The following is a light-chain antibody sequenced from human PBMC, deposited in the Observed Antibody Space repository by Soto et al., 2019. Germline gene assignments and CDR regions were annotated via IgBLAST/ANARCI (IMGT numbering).Light chain of an antibody. J-gene: IGLJ1*01. Sequence: QSALTHPASVSGSPGQSLTISCTGTSSDVGSYNLVSWYQQHPGKAPKLMIYEGNKRPSGVSNRFSGSKSANTASLTISGLQTEDEADYYCCSYAGTNTFVFGTGTKVTVL. CDR1: SSDVGSYNL. CDR3: CSYAGTNTFV. V-gene: IGLV2-23*01. CDR2: EGN.